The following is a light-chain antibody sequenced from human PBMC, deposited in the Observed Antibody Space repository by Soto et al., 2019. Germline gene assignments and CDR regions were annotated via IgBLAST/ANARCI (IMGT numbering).Light chain of an antibody. V-gene: IGKV3-11*01. CDR2: DAS. Sequence: EMVLTQSPATLSLSPGERATLSCRASQSVSSYLAWYQQKPGQAPRLLIYDASNRATGIPVRFSGSGSGTDFTLTISSLEPEDFAVYYCQQRGDWPLTFGPGTKVDIK. J-gene: IGKJ3*01. CDR3: QQRGDWPLT. CDR1: QSVSSY.